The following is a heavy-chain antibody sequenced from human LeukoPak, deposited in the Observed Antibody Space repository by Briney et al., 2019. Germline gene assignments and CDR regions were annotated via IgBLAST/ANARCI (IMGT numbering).Heavy chain of an antibody. CDR3: ARLGGYSGYDDGFDY. CDR1: GYSFTSYW. V-gene: IGHV5-51*01. J-gene: IGHJ4*02. CDR2: IYPGDSDT. Sequence: LGESLKISFKGSGYSFTSYWIGWVRLMPGKGLEWMGIIYPGDSDTRYSPPFQGQVTISADKSISTAYLQWSRLKASDTAMYYCARLGGYSGYDDGFDYWGQGTLVTVSS. D-gene: IGHD5-12*01.